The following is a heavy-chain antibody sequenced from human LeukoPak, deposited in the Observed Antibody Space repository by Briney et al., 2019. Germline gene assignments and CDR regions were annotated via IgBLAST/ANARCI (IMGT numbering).Heavy chain of an antibody. Sequence: GSLRLSCAASGFTFSDYYMSCIRQAPGKGLEWDSYISSSGSTIYYADSVKGRFTISRDNAKNSLYLQMNSLRAEDTAMYYCARDGWFGDYNWFDPWGQGTLVTVSS. CDR1: GFTFSDYY. CDR3: ARDGWFGDYNWFDP. V-gene: IGHV3-11*04. CDR2: ISSSGSTI. D-gene: IGHD3-10*01. J-gene: IGHJ5*02.